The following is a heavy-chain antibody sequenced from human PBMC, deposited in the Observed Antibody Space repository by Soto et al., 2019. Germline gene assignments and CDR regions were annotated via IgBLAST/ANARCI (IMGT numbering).Heavy chain of an antibody. CDR3: ARGLSRSFDY. J-gene: IGHJ4*02. CDR2: IYTSGST. V-gene: IGHV4-4*07. D-gene: IGHD3-10*01. Sequence: SETLSLTCTVSGGSISSYYWSWIRQPAGKELEWIGRIYTSGSTSYNPSLKSRVTMSVDTSKSQFSLRLSSVTAADTAVYYCARGLSRSFDYWGPGSLVTVS. CDR1: GGSISSYY.